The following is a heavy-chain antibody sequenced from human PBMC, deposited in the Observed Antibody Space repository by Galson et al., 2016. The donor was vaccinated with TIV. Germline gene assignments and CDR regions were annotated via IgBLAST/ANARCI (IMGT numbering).Heavy chain of an antibody. CDR2: INSDGSTT. J-gene: IGHJ4*02. V-gene: IGHV3-74*01. CDR1: GFSFSNYG. CDR3: ARGPFYYGSGSSFYLDH. D-gene: IGHD3-10*01. Sequence: SLRLSCAASGFSFSNYGMHWVRQVPGKGLVWVSRINSDGSTTSYADSVEGRFTVSRDNARNTLFLQMNSLTADDTAVYYCARGPFYYGSGSSFYLDHWGQGIQVTVSS.